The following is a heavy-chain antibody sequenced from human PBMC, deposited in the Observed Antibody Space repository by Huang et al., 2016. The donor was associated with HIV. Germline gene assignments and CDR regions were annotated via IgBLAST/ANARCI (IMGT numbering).Heavy chain of an antibody. Sequence: QVQLVQSGPEVKSPGASVKVTCKASGYTFTNFAVLWVRQAPGQRPEWLGGINAGTCDKNYSQKCQGRVTISRDTSTSTAYLELSSLSSEDTAIYFCARGWLQLWYLADWGQGSLVTVSS. D-gene: IGHD5-12*01. CDR1: GYTFTNFA. CDR3: ARGWLQLWYLAD. J-gene: IGHJ4*02. CDR2: INAGTCDK. V-gene: IGHV1-3*01.